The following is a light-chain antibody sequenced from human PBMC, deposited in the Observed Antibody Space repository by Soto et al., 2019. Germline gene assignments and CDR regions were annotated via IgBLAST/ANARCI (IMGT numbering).Light chain of an antibody. CDR2: YDS. CDR3: QVWDISSGHVV. Sequence: SYELTQPPSVSVAPGKTASVACGGSNIGSKSGHWYQKKSGQAPVLVMYYDSDRPSGIPERFSRSNSANTDTLTISRVEAGDEADYYCQVWDISSGHVVFGGGTKVTVL. CDR1: NIGSKS. J-gene: IGLJ3*02. V-gene: IGLV3-21*01.